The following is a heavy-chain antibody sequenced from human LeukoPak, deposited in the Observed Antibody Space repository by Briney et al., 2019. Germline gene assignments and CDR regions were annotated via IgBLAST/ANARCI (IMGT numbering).Heavy chain of an antibody. CDR2: INPNSGGT. CDR1: GYTFTGYY. V-gene: IGHV1-2*02. J-gene: IGHJ4*02. Sequence: ASVKVSCKASGYTFTGYYMHWARQAPGQGLEWMGWINPNSGGTNYAQKFQGRVTMTRDTSISTAYMELSRLRSDDTAVYYCARDSRSSWYMDYWGQGALVTVSS. D-gene: IGHD6-13*01. CDR3: ARDSRSSWYMDY.